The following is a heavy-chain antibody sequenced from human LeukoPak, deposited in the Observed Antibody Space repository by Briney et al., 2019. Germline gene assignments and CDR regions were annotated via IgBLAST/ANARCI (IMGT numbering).Heavy chain of an antibody. J-gene: IGHJ4*02. CDR2: INPSGGST. D-gene: IGHD3-22*01. CDR3: ARYSSGDYQYSDY. V-gene: IGHV1-46*01. Sequence: ASVKVSCKASGYTFTSYYMHWVRQAPGQGLEWVGIINPSGGSTSYAQTFQGRVTMTRDTSTSTVYMELSSLRSEDTAVYYCARYSSGDYQYSDYWGQGTLVTVSS. CDR1: GYTFTSYY.